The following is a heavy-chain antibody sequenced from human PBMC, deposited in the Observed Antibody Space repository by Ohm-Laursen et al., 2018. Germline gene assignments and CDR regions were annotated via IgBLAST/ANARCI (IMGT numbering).Heavy chain of an antibody. CDR3: AKDRHSGWSGGRGFFDY. CDR2: IKADGSEK. V-gene: IGHV3-7*01. Sequence: SLRLSCAASGFTFRNSWMTWVRQSPGKGLEWVANIKADGSEKYYVDSVKGRFTISRDNSKNTLFLQMNSLRPEDTAVYYCAKDRHSGWSGGRGFFDYWGQGTLVTVSS. CDR1: GFTFRNSW. J-gene: IGHJ4*02. D-gene: IGHD6-19*01.